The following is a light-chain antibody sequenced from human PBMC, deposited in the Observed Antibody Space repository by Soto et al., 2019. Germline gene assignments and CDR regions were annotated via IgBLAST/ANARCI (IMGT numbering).Light chain of an antibody. CDR1: RDIGND. V-gene: IGKV1-6*01. J-gene: IGKJ1*01. CDR3: LQHFNFSWT. CDR2: AAS. Sequence: AIQMPQSPSSLSASVGDRVTITCRASRDIGNDLGWYQQKPGKAPKHLIFAASNLQSGVPSRFSGGGSGADFTLTISSLQADDFATYYCLQHFNFSWTFGQGTQVET.